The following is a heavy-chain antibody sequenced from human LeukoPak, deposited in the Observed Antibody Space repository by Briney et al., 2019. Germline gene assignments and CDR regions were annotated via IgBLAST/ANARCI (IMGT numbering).Heavy chain of an antibody. CDR2: ISGSGVTT. CDR1: GFTFSSFA. Sequence: GGSLRLSCVASGFTFSSFAMAWVRQAPGKGLEWVSAISGSGVTTHYAGSVKGRFSISRDNSKNTLYLQMNSLRAEDTALYYCTKKVVVGATSPYSDFQDWGQGTLVTVSS. D-gene: IGHD1-26*01. J-gene: IGHJ1*01. CDR3: TKKVVVGATSPYSDFQD. V-gene: IGHV3-23*01.